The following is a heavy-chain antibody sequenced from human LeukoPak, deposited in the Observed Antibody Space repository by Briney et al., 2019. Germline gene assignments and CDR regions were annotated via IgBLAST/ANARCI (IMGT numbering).Heavy chain of an antibody. D-gene: IGHD3-9*01. J-gene: IGHJ4*02. CDR1: GFTFSSYD. V-gene: IGHV3-13*04. Sequence: GGSLTLSCAASGFTFSSYDMHWVRQAPGKGLEWVSAIGYGGDTHYSGSVMGRFTISRENGKNSLYLQMNSLGAGDTAVYYCARGNILTGYMYWGQGTLVTVSS. CDR2: IGYGGDT. CDR3: ARGNILTGYMY.